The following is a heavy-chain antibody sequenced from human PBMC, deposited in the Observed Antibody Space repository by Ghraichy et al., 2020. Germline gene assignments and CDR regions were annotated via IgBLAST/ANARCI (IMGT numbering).Heavy chain of an antibody. CDR1: GFTFTEYY. CDR3: ARDFSGGFYLDTSGYLRGYYYYGMDV. V-gene: IGHV3-11*01. D-gene: IGHD3-22*01. Sequence: LSLTCAASGFTFTEYYMSWIRQAPGKGLEWVSYTSSDGSSIFYADSVKGRFTVSRDNARNSLYLQMNSLRAEDTAVYYCARDFSGGFYLDTSGYLRGYYYYGMDVWGQGTTVTVSS. CDR2: TSSDGSSI. J-gene: IGHJ6*02.